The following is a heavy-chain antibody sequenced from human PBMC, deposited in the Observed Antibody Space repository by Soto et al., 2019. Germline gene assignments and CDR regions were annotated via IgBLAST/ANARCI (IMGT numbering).Heavy chain of an antibody. J-gene: IGHJ4*02. Sequence: PGGSLRLSCAASGFTFSNAWMSWVRQAPGKGLGWVGRIKSKTDGGTTDYAAPVKGRFTISRDDSKNTLYLQMNSLKTEDTAVYYCTTPYDYIWGSYSAGPASPIDYWGQGTLVTVSS. CDR2: IKSKTDGGTT. CDR3: TTPYDYIWGSYSAGPASPIDY. V-gene: IGHV3-15*01. CDR1: GFTFSNAW. D-gene: IGHD3-16*01.